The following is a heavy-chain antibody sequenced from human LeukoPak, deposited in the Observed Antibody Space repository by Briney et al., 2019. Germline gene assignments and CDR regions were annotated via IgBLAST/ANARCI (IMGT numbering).Heavy chain of an antibody. Sequence: ASVKVSYKASGYTFTSYYMHWVRQAPGQGLEWMGIINPSGGSTSYAQKFQGRVTMTRDTSTSTVYMELSSLRSEDTAVYYCAREGAIVVVTHHFDYWGQGTLVTVSS. V-gene: IGHV1-46*01. CDR1: GYTFTSYY. D-gene: IGHD2-21*02. J-gene: IGHJ4*02. CDR3: AREGAIVVVTHHFDY. CDR2: INPSGGST.